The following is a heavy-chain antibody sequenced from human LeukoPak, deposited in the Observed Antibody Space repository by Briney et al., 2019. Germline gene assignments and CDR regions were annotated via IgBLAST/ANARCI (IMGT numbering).Heavy chain of an antibody. CDR3: ARSSAMVRGVLNWFDP. Sequence: GESLKISCKGSGYSFTSYWIGWVRPMPGKGLEGMGTIYPGDSDTRYSPSFQGQVTISVDKSISTAYLQWSSLNASDTAMYYCARSSAMVRGVLNWFDPWGQGTLVTVSS. CDR2: IYPGDSDT. V-gene: IGHV5-51*01. J-gene: IGHJ5*02. CDR1: GYSFTSYW. D-gene: IGHD3-10*01.